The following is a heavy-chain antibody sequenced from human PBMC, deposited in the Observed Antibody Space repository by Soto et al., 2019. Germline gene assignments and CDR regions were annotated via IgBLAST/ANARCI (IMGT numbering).Heavy chain of an antibody. D-gene: IGHD1-26*01. J-gene: IGHJ3*02. CDR3: ARDAKYRDNSGSYYDVFDI. CDR2: MMYDGSRE. CDR1: GFSLSNYW. V-gene: IGHV3-7*03. Sequence: EVQLVESGGGLVQPGGSLRLSCAASGFSLSNYWMIWALQAPGNGLEWVANMMYDGSREYYVDSVKGRCTIYRDNAQNSLYLQMNRLTAEDAAVYFGARDAKYRDNSGSYYDVFDIWGQGTMVTVSS.